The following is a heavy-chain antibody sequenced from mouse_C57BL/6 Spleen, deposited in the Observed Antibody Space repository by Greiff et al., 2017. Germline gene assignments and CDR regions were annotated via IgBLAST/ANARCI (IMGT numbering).Heavy chain of an antibody. CDR1: GFSLSTSGMG. J-gene: IGHJ1*03. CDR2: IYWDDDK. V-gene: IGHV8-12*01. CDR3: ARSYYDYDGGYWYFDV. D-gene: IGHD2-4*01. Sequence: QVTLKVSGPGILQSSQTLSLTCSFSGFSLSTSGMGVSWIRQPSGKGLEWLAHIYWDDDKRYNPSLKSRLTISKDTSRNQVFLKITSVDTADTATYYCARSYYDYDGGYWYFDVWGTGTTVTVSS.